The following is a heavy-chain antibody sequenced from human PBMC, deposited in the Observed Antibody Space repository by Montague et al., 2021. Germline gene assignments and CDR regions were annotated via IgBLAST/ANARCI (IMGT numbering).Heavy chain of an antibody. V-gene: IGHV3-7*05. D-gene: IGHD2-2*01. CDR1: GFTFSSYW. J-gene: IGHJ3*02. CDR2: IKQDRSAK. Sequence: SLRLSCAASGFTFSSYWMAWVRQAPGKGLEWVAYIKQDRSAKYYVDSVKGRFTISRDNAKNSLYLQMNSLRAEDTAVYYCARDPGYCSSANGTGDAFDIWGQGTMVTVSS. CDR3: ARDPGYCSSANGTGDAFDI.